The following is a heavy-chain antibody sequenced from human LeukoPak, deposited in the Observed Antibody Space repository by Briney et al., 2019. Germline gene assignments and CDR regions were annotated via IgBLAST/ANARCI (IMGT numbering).Heavy chain of an antibody. J-gene: IGHJ6*03. Sequence: SETLSLTCAVYGGSFSRYLWSWIRQPPGKGLEWIGEINHSGSTNYNPSLKSRVTISVDTSKNQFSQKLSSVTAADTAVYYCAREVILGYYYMDVWGKGTTVIVSS. CDR2: INHSGST. CDR1: GGSFSRYL. CDR3: AREVILGYYYMDV. D-gene: IGHD3-10*01. V-gene: IGHV4-34*01.